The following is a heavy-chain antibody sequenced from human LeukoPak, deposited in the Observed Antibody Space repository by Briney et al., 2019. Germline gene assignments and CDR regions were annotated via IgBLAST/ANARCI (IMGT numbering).Heavy chain of an antibody. CDR1: GGSVSGYY. Sequence: SETLSLTCTVSGGSVSGYYWSWIRQPPGGGLEWIGYIYHTGHTHYNASLKGRVTMSMDTSQSQISLRMSSMTAADTAVYYCARLDSSSWYDYFDYWGQGTLVTVSS. D-gene: IGHD6-13*01. CDR2: IYHTGHT. CDR3: ARLDSSSWYDYFDY. V-gene: IGHV4-59*08. J-gene: IGHJ4*02.